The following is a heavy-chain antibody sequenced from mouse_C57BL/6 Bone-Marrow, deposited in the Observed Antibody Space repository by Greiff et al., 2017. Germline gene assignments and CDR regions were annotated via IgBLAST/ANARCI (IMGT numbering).Heavy chain of an antibody. V-gene: IGHV1-61*01. Sequence: VQLQQPGAELVRPGSSVKLSCKASGYTFTSYWMDWVKQRPGQGLEWIGNIYPSDSETHYNQKFKDKATLTVDKSSSTAYMQLSSLTSEDSAVYYCVTAQTTRDDWGQGTTLTVSS. CDR3: VTAQTTRDD. CDR1: GYTFTSYW. CDR2: IYPSDSET. J-gene: IGHJ2*01. D-gene: IGHD3-2*02.